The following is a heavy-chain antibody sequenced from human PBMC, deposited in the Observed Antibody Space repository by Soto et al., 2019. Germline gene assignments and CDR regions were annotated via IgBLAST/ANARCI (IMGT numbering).Heavy chain of an antibody. Sequence: GGSLRLSCAASGFTFSSYSMNWVRQAPGKGLEWVSSISSSSSYIYYADSVKGRFAISRDNAKNSLYLQMNSLRAEDTAVYYCARGHLGIVGATTLDYWGQGTLVTVSS. J-gene: IGHJ4*02. D-gene: IGHD1-26*01. CDR3: ARGHLGIVGATTLDY. CDR2: ISSSSSYI. CDR1: GFTFSSYS. V-gene: IGHV3-21*01.